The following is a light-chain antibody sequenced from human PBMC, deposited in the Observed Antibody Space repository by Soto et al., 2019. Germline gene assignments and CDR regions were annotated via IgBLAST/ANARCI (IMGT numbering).Light chain of an antibody. CDR3: QHYNSYWT. J-gene: IGKJ1*01. CDR1: QSISTW. Sequence: DIQMTQSPSTLSASVGDRVTITCRASQSISTWLAWYQQKPGKAPKLLIYKASSLESGVPSRFSVSGAGTEFTLSISSLQSDAFAIYYCQHYNSYWTFGQGTKVEIK. V-gene: IGKV1-5*03. CDR2: KAS.